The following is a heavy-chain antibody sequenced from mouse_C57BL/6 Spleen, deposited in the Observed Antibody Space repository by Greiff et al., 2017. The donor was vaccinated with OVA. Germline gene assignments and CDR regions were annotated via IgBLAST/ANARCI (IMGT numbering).Heavy chain of an antibody. CDR3: ARQSYYSNSYYFDY. D-gene: IGHD2-5*01. Sequence: EVMLVESGGDLVKPGGSLKLSCAASGFTFSSYGMSWVRQTPDKRLEWVATISSGGSYTYYPDSVKGRFTISRDNAKNTLYLQMSSLKSEDTAMYYCARQSYYSNSYYFDYWGQGTTLTVSS. J-gene: IGHJ2*01. CDR1: GFTFSSYG. V-gene: IGHV5-6*01. CDR2: ISSGGSYT.